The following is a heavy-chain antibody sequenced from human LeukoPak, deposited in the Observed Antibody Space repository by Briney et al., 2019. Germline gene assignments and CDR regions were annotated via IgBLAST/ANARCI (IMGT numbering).Heavy chain of an antibody. Sequence: PGGSLRLSCAASGFTFSNYAMHWVRQAPGKGLEWVVVISYDGSSKYYADFVKGRFTVSRDNSRNTLYLQLNSLREEDTAVYYCARAEYSASWFGYFQYWGQGTLLTVPS. CDR2: ISYDGSSK. CDR1: GFTFSNYA. CDR3: ARAEYSASWFGYFQY. D-gene: IGHD2-2*01. J-gene: IGHJ1*01. V-gene: IGHV3-30-3*01.